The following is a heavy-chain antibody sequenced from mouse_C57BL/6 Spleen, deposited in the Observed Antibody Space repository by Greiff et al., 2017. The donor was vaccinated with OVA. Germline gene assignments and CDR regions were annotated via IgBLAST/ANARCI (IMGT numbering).Heavy chain of an antibody. Sequence: QVQLQQSGAELARPGASVKLSCKASGYTFTSYGISWVKQSTGQGLEWIGEIYPRSGNTYYNEKFKGKATLTADKSSSTAYMELRSLTSEDSAVYFCARGGLGREAMDYWGQGTSVTVSS. CDR3: ARGGLGREAMDY. CDR2: IYPRSGNT. CDR1: GYTFTSYG. J-gene: IGHJ4*01. V-gene: IGHV1-81*01. D-gene: IGHD4-1*01.